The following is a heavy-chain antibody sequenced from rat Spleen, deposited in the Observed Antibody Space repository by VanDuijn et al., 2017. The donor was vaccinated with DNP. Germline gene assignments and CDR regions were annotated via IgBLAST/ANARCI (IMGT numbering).Heavy chain of an antibody. CDR3: ASSLGDV. J-gene: IGHJ4*01. D-gene: IGHD1-12*01. CDR1: GSTFTNYD. Sequence: EVQLVESGGGLVQPGRSLKLSCAASGSTFTNYDMAWVRQAPAKGLEWVATITTNGGSTYYRDSVKGRFTVSRDNAKSTLYLQMDNLRTEDTDTYYCASSLGDVWGQGTSVTVSS. CDR2: ITTNGGST. V-gene: IGHV5S23*01.